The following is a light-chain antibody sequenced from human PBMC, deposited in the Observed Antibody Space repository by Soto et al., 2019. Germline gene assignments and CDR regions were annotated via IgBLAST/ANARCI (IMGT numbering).Light chain of an antibody. CDR1: QSVRSY. J-gene: IGKJ1*01. CDR3: QQSNNWPWT. V-gene: IGKV3-15*01. Sequence: TQSPASLSFSPWQTSTLSFSASQSVRSYLAWYQQKPGQAPRLLIYGASTRATGIPARFSGSGSGTEFTLTISSLQSEDFAVYYCQQSNNWPWTFGQGTKVDNK. CDR2: GAS.